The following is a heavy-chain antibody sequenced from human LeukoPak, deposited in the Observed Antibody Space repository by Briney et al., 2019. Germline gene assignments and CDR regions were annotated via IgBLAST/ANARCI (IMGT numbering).Heavy chain of an antibody. V-gene: IGHV3-74*01. CDR1: GFTFSDYW. J-gene: IGHJ4*02. CDR3: ARDRGPRTGFMVREAYDY. CDR2: INTDGSTT. D-gene: IGHD3-10*01. Sequence: GGSLRLSCAASGFTFSDYWIHWVRQAPGKGLVWVSRINTDGSTTNYADSVKGRFSISRDNAKNTPYLQMSSLRAEDTAVYYCARDRGPRTGFMVREAYDYWGQGTLVTVPS.